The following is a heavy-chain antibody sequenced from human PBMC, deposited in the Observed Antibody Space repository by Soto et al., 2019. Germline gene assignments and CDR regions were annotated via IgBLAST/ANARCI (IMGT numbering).Heavy chain of an antibody. Sequence: GESLKISCKGSGYSFTSYWIGWVRQMPGKGLEWMGIIYPGDSDTRYSPSFQGQVTISADKSISTAYLQWSSLKASDTAMYYCVRWGAYDFWSGYYTNYYYGMDVWGQGTTVTVSS. D-gene: IGHD3-3*01. V-gene: IGHV5-51*01. CDR3: VRWGAYDFWSGYYTNYYYGMDV. CDR2: IYPGDSDT. CDR1: GYSFTSYW. J-gene: IGHJ6*02.